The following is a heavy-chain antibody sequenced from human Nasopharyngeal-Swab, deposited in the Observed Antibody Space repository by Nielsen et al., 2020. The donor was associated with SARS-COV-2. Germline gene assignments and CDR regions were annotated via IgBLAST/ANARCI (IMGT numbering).Heavy chain of an antibody. CDR2: ISWNSGSI. Sequence: GGSLRLSCAASGFTFDDYAMHWVRQAPGKGLEWVSGISWNSGSIGYADSVKGRFTISRDNAKNSLYLQMNSLRAEDTALYYCARFDAAFDIWGQGTMVTVSS. CDR3: ARFDAAFDI. J-gene: IGHJ3*02. D-gene: IGHD3-9*01. CDR1: GFTFDDYA. V-gene: IGHV3-9*01.